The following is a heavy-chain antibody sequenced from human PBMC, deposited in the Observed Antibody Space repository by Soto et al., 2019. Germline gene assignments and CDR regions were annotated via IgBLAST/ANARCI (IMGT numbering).Heavy chain of an antibody. Sequence: QVQLVESGGGVVQPGRSLRLSCAASGFTFSSYGMHWVRQAPGKGLEWVAVIWYDGSNKYYADSVKGRFTISRDNSKNTLYLQMNSLRAEDTAVYYCARDEVFSYYYGMDVWGQGTTVTVS. V-gene: IGHV3-33*01. J-gene: IGHJ6*02. CDR3: ARDEVFSYYYGMDV. CDR1: GFTFSSYG. D-gene: IGHD1-20*01. CDR2: IWYDGSNK.